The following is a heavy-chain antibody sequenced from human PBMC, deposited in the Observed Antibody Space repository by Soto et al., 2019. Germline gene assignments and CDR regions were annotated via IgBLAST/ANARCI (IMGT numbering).Heavy chain of an antibody. D-gene: IGHD3-22*01. J-gene: IGHJ4*02. CDR2: IYCSGSP. CDR1: GGSISSSIYY. CDR3: TRLLYDRSGYYYFDY. V-gene: IGHV4-39*01. Sequence: PSETLSLTCTVSGGSISSSIYYWGWIRQPPGKGLEWIGSIYCSGSPYNNPSLKSRVTMSADTSKNQFSLNLRSVTAADTAVYYCTRLLYDRSGYYYFDYWGQGTLVTVSS.